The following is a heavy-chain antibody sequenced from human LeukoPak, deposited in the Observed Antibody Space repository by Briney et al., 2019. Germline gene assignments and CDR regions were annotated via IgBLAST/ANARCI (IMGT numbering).Heavy chain of an antibody. Sequence: ASVTASCKGSGYTLTELSMHWVRQAPGKGLEWMGGFDPEDGETIYAQKFQGRVTMTEDTSTDTAYMELSSLRSEDTAVYYCATGSSGWYFDYWGQGTLVTVSS. CDR3: ATGSSGWYFDY. CDR2: FDPEDGET. J-gene: IGHJ4*02. V-gene: IGHV1-24*01. CDR1: GYTLTELS. D-gene: IGHD6-19*01.